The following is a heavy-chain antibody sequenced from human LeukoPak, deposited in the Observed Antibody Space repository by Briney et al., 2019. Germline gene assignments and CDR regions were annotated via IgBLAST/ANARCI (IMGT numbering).Heavy chain of an antibody. D-gene: IGHD1-26*01. CDR2: XSDSGXRT. CDR1: XXXXXXXX. J-gene: IGHJ4*02. Sequence: PGGSLRLSCVVSXXXXXXXXXGXVXXXXXKXXEXVXXXSDSGXRTYYADSVKGRFTISRDNSKNTLYMKMNSLRAEDTAIYYCAKALGGSYYGDRGFDYWGQGTLVTVSS. V-gene: IGHV3-23*01. CDR3: AKALGGSYYGDRGFDY.